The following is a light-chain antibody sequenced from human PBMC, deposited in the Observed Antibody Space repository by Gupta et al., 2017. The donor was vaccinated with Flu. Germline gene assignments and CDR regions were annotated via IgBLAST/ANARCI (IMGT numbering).Light chain of an antibody. CDR2: IVR. CDR3: QLWASISDRWV. CDR1: NDTSKS. J-gene: IGLJ3*02. V-gene: IGLV3-21*02. Sequence: GKNDTSKSVLLSQQQQRPAPVLVVYIVRDRPSGFPERFSGSNSGNTATLTISRVEAGDEADYYCQLWASISDRWVFGGGTKLTVL.